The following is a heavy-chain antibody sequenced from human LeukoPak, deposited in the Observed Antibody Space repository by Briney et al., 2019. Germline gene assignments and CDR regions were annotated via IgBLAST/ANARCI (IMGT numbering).Heavy chain of an antibody. Sequence: SETLSLTCTVSGGSISSYYWSWIRQPAGEGLEWIGRIYTSGNTNYNPSLKSRVTMSVDTSKNQFSLKLSSVTAADTAVYYCARDSNWGATTYFDYWGQGTLVIVSS. J-gene: IGHJ4*02. CDR3: ARDSNWGATTYFDY. CDR2: IYTSGNT. D-gene: IGHD1-26*01. CDR1: GGSISSYY. V-gene: IGHV4-4*07.